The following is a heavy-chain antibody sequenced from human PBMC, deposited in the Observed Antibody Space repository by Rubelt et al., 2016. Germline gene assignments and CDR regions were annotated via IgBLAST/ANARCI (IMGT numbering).Heavy chain of an antibody. CDR1: GYSISSGYY. J-gene: IGHJ4*02. D-gene: IGHD6-19*01. CDR2: IYHSGST. Sequence: QVQLQESGPGLVKPSETLSLTCTVSGYSISSGYYWGWIRQPPGKGLEWIGSIYHSGSTYYNPSLKSRVTISVETSKNQFSLKLSSVTAADTAVYYCARDHSSGWYLEGFFDYWGQGTLVTVSP. V-gene: IGHV4-38-2*02. CDR3: ARDHSSGWYLEGFFDY.